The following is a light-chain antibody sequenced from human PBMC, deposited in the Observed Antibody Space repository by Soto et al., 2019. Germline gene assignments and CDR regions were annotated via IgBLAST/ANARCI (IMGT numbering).Light chain of an antibody. CDR3: QHCKPYGDSPPLT. J-gene: IGKJ4*01. CDR1: QSVSSY. Sequence: EIVLTQSPATLSLSPGERATLSCRASQSVSSYLAWYQQKPGQAPRLLIYDASNRATGIPARFSGSGSGTDFTLTISSLEPEDFAVYYCQHCKPYGDSPPLTFGGGTKVEIK. V-gene: IGKV3-11*01. CDR2: DAS.